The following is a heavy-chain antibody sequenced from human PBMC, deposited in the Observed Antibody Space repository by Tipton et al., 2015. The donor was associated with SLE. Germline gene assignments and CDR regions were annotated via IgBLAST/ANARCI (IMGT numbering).Heavy chain of an antibody. D-gene: IGHD6-13*01. V-gene: IGHV1-69*05. Sequence: QLVQSGPEVKKPGASVKVSCKASGGTFSSYAISWVRQAPGQGPGWMGGIIPIFGTANYAQKFQGRVTITTDESTSTAYMELSSLRSEDTAVYYCARHGSRGSSWFDYWGQGTLVTVSS. CDR1: GGTFSSYA. CDR3: ARHGSRGSSWFDY. CDR2: IIPIFGTA. J-gene: IGHJ4*02.